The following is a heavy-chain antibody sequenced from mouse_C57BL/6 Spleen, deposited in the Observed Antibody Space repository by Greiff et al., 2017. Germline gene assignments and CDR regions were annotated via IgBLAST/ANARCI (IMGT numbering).Heavy chain of an antibody. J-gene: IGHJ4*01. Sequence: QVQLQQPGAELVKPGASVKLSCKASGYTFTSYWLHWVKQRPGQGLEWIGMIHPNSGSTNYNEKFKSKATLTVDKSSSTAYMQLSSLTSEDSAVYDCSSGTVVATYAMDYWGQGTSVTVSS. CDR3: SSGTVVATYAMDY. D-gene: IGHD1-1*01. V-gene: IGHV1-64*01. CDR2: IHPNSGST. CDR1: GYTFTSYW.